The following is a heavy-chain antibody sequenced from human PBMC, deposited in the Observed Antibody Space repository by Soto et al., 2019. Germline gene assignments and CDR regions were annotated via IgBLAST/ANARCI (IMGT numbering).Heavy chain of an antibody. CDR2: IFPSDSDT. D-gene: IGHD3-10*01. CDR3: SRLGAGLDY. Sequence: GESLKISCKGSGYTFGTPWIAWVRQMPGKGLEWMGIIFPSDSDTRYSPSFQGQVSISADKSISTAYLQWSSLKASDTAMYYCSRLGAGLDYWGQGTQVTVSS. J-gene: IGHJ4*02. V-gene: IGHV5-51*01. CDR1: GYTFGTPW.